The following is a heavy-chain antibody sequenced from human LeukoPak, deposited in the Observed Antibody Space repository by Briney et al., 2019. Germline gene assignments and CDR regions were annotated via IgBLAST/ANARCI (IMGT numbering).Heavy chain of an antibody. J-gene: IGHJ4*02. Sequence: TSETLSLTCTVSGGSISSYYWSWLRQPPGKGLEWIGYIYYSGSTNYNPSLKSRVTISVDTSKNQFSLKLSSVTAADTAVYYCAGGTTFWYGKYDYWGQGTLVTVSS. D-gene: IGHD1-14*01. V-gene: IGHV4-59*01. CDR2: IYYSGST. CDR3: AGGTTFWYGKYDY. CDR1: GGSISSYY.